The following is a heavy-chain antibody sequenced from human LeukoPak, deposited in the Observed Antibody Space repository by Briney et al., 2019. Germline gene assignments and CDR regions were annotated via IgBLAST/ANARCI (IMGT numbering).Heavy chain of an antibody. CDR1: GGSISSSSYY. D-gene: IGHD3-10*01. CDR2: IYYSGST. V-gene: IGHV4-39*02. J-gene: IGHJ3*02. CDR3: ARERLGEGALDI. Sequence: SETLSLTCTVSGGSISSSSYYWGWIRQPPGKGLEWIGSIYYSGSTYYNPSLKSRVTILTDTSNNHFSLNLKSVTAADTAVYYCARERLGEGALDIWGQGIMVTVSS.